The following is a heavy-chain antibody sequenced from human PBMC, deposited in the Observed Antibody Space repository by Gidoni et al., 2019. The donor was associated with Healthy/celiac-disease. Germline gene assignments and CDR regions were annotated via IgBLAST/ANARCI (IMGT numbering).Heavy chain of an antibody. V-gene: IGHV3-30*18. CDR3: AKDTGGY. CDR2: ISYDGSNK. D-gene: IGHD7-27*01. Sequence: QVQLVESGAGVVQPGRSLRLSCAASGFTFSSYGMHWVRQAPGKGLEWVAVISYDGSNKYYADSVKGRFTISRDNSKNTLYLQMNSLRAEDTAVYYCAKDTGGYWGQGTLVIVSS. J-gene: IGHJ4*02. CDR1: GFTFSSYG.